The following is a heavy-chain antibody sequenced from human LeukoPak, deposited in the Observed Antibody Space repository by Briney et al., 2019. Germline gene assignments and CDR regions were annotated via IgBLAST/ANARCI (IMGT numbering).Heavy chain of an antibody. CDR1: GYTFTGYY. V-gene: IGHV1-2*02. J-gene: IGHJ5*02. CDR3: ASQNDYGDYGWFAP. Sequence: GASVKVSCKASGYTFTGYYMHWVRQAPGQGLEWMGWINPNSGGTNYAQKFQGRVTMTRDTSTSTAYMELSRLRSDDTAVYYCASQNDYGDYGWFAPWGQGTLVRVSS. CDR2: INPNSGGT. D-gene: IGHD4-17*01.